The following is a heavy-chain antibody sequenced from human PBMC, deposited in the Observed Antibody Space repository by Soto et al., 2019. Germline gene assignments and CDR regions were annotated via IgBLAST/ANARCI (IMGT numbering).Heavy chain of an antibody. V-gene: IGHV3-11*01. CDR1: GFTFSDYY. D-gene: IGHD6-13*01. J-gene: IGHJ6*02. CDR3: ARDLGLVIAHSSSPLSEYGMDV. CDR2: ITSSGRTT. Sequence: QVQLVESGGGLVKPGGSLRLSCAASGFTFSDYYMNWIRQAPGKGLEWVSYITSSGRTTYYADSVKGRSTISRDNAKNTAYLQSTRLRAEDTAEYSCARDLGLVIAHSSSPLSEYGMDVWGPGTTVTVSS.